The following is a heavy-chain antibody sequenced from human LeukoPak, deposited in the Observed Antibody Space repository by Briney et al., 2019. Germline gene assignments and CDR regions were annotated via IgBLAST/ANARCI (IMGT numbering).Heavy chain of an antibody. Sequence: SQTLSLTCTVSGGSISSGDYYWSWIRQPPGKGLEWIGYIYYSGSTYHNPSLKSRVTISVDTSKNQFSLKLSSVTAADTAVYYCARVSGQQLYFYWGQGTLVTVSS. CDR3: ARVSGQQLYFY. CDR2: IYYSGST. CDR1: GGSISSGDYY. V-gene: IGHV4-30-4*08. J-gene: IGHJ4*02. D-gene: IGHD6-13*01.